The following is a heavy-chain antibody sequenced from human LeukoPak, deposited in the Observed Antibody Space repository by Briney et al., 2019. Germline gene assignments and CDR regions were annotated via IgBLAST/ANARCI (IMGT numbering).Heavy chain of an antibody. CDR1: GYSINNGYY. CDR2: IYHSGST. D-gene: IGHD6-13*01. Sequence: KPSETLSLTCTVSGYSINNGYYWAWIRQPPGKGLEWIGSIYHSGSTYYKPSLKSRVTISVDTSKNQFSLKLSSVTAADTAVYYCARAFYSSSWYHKEDFFDYWGQGTPVTVSS. CDR3: ARAFYSSSWYHKEDFFDY. V-gene: IGHV4-38-2*02. J-gene: IGHJ4*02.